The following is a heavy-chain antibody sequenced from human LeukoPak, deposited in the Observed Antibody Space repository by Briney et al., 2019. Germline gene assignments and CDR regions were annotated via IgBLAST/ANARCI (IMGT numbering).Heavy chain of an antibody. D-gene: IGHD5-18*01. Sequence: GASVKVSCKASGYTFTSYDINWVRQATGQGLEWMGWMNPNSGNTGYAQKFQGRVTMTRNTSISTAYMELSSLRSEDTAVYYCAXGGPKIQLWLWDDYWGQGTLVTVSS. V-gene: IGHV1-8*01. CDR3: AXGGPKIQLWLWDDY. CDR1: GYTFTSYD. CDR2: MNPNSGNT. J-gene: IGHJ4*02.